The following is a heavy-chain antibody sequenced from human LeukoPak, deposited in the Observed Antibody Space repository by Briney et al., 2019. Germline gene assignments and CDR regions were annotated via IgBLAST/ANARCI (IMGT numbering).Heavy chain of an antibody. CDR3: ARDYDYVWERYRYPGDY. Sequence: ASVKVSCKASGYTFTSYYMHWVRQAPGQGLEWMGWINPNSGGTNYAQKFQGRVTMTRDTSISTAYMELSRLRSDDTAVYYCARDYDYVWERYRYPGDYWGQGTLVTVSS. CDR1: GYTFTSYY. J-gene: IGHJ4*02. D-gene: IGHD3-16*02. V-gene: IGHV1-2*02. CDR2: INPNSGGT.